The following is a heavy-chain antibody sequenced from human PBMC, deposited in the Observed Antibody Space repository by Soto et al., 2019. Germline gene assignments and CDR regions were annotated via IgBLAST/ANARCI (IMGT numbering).Heavy chain of an antibody. CDR2: INPSGRTT. CDR3: ARELAYCGGDCPFEY. CDR1: GYTFTRYY. Sequence: GASVKVSCKASGYTFTRYYMHWVRQAPGQGLEWMGIINPSGRTTRYAQRFQGRVTMTRDTSTSTLYMELSSLRSEDTAVYYCARELAYCGGDCPFEYRGQGTLVTVSS. V-gene: IGHV1-46*03. J-gene: IGHJ4*02. D-gene: IGHD2-21*01.